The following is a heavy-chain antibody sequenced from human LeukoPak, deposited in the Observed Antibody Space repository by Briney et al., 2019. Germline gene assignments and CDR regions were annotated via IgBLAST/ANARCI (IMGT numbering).Heavy chain of an antibody. D-gene: IGHD5-18*01. J-gene: IGHJ6*03. CDR3: ARTTEGGYTYDYFYYYYMDV. CDR2: IFESAKT. V-gene: IGHV4-61*10. CDR1: GASISSGLYY. Sequence: PSDTLSLTCSVSGASISSGLYYWNWIRQPAGKGLEWIGRIFESAKTNYNPSLKSRVTISVDTSKNQFSLKLSSVTAADTAVYYCARTTEGGYTYDYFYYYYMDVWGKGTTVTISS.